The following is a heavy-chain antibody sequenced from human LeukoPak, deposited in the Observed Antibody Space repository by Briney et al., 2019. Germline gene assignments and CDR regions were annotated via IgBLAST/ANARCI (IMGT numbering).Heavy chain of an antibody. V-gene: IGHV3-23*01. Sequence: QTGGSLRLSCAASGFTFSSYAMRWARQAPGKGLEWASSVSGSGGSTYYADSVKGRFTISRDNSKNTLYLQMNSLRAEDTAVYYCAKPRAVGVNAFFDYWGQGTLVTVSS. CDR2: VSGSGGST. CDR1: GFTFSSYA. CDR3: AKPRAVGVNAFFDY. J-gene: IGHJ4*02.